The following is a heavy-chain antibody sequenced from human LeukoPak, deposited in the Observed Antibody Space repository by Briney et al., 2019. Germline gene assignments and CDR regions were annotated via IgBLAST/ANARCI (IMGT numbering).Heavy chain of an antibody. CDR2: IIPILGIA. CDR1: GGTFSSYA. CDR3: ARDDEVGATPDY. Sequence: ASVKVSCKASGGTFSSYAISWVRQAPGQGLEWMGRIIPILGIANYAQKFQGRVTITADKSTSTAYMELSGLRSEDTAVYYCARDDEVGATPDYWGQGTLVTVSS. D-gene: IGHD1-26*01. J-gene: IGHJ4*02. V-gene: IGHV1-69*04.